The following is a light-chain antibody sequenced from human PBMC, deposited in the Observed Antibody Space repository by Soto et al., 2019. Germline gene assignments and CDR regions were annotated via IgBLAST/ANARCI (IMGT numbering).Light chain of an antibody. CDR1: SSNIGNNY. J-gene: IGLJ3*02. Sequence: QSVLTQPPSVSAAPGQKVTISCSGSSSNIGNNYVSWYQQLPGTAPKLLIHDNNKRPSGIPVRFSGSKSGTSATLGITGLQTGDEADYYCGTWDSSLSAVLFGGGTKLTVL. CDR3: GTWDSSLSAVL. V-gene: IGLV1-51*01. CDR2: DNN.